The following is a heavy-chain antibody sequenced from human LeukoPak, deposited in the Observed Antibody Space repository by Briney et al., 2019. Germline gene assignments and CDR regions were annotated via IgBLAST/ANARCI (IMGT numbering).Heavy chain of an antibody. Sequence: KTSETLSLTCTVSGGSISSYYWSWIRQPPGKGLEWIGYIYYSGSTNYNPSLKSRVTISVDTSKNQFSLKLSSVTAADTAVYYCARREGDYGYWYFDLWGRGTLVTVSS. V-gene: IGHV4-59*08. CDR1: GGSISSYY. D-gene: IGHD4-17*01. CDR3: ARREGDYGYWYFDL. J-gene: IGHJ2*01. CDR2: IYYSGST.